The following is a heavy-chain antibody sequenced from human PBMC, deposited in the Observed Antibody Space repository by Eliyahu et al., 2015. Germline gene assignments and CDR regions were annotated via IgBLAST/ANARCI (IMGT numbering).Heavy chain of an antibody. D-gene: IGHD3-10*01. V-gene: IGHV4-61*02. Sequence: QVQLQESGPGLVKPSQTLSLTCTVXGGSISSGXXYWSWIRQPAGKGLEWIGRIYTSGSTNYNPSLKSRVTISVDTSKNQFSLKLSSVTAADTAVYYCARIWFLPDPEVGFDHWYFDLWGRGTLVTVSS. J-gene: IGHJ2*01. CDR1: GGSISSGXXY. CDR3: ARIWFLPDPEVGFDHWYFDL. CDR2: IYTSGST.